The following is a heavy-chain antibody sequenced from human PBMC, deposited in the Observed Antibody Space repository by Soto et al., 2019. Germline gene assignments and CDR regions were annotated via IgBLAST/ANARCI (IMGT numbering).Heavy chain of an antibody. CDR1: GGSISSSSYY. D-gene: IGHD5-12*01. J-gene: IGHJ5*02. CDR3: ARDISGGYNWFDP. Sequence: SETLSLTCTVSGGSISSSSYYWSWIRQPPGKGLEWIGYIYYSGSTNYNPSLKSRVTISVDTSKNQFSLKLSSVTAADTAVYYCARDISGGYNWFDPWGQGTLVTVSS. CDR2: IYYSGST. V-gene: IGHV4-61*01.